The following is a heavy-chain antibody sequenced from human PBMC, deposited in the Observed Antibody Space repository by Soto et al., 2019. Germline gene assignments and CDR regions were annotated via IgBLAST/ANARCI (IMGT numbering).Heavy chain of an antibody. CDR3: VRDGTKTLRDWFDP. J-gene: IGHJ5*02. D-gene: IGHD1-1*01. Sequence: PSETLSLTCTVSGSSISGFYWTWIRKSAGKGLEWIGRIYATGTTDYNPSLKSRVMMSVDTSKKQFSLKLRAVTAADTAVYYCVRDGTKTLRDWFDPWGQGISVTVSS. CDR2: IYATGTT. V-gene: IGHV4-4*07. CDR1: GSSISGFY.